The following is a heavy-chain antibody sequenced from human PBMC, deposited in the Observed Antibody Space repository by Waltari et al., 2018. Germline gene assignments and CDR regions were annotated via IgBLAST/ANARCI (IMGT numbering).Heavy chain of an antibody. CDR3: VYSSSWYVGSFQH. CDR2: ISSNGQST. V-gene: IGHV3-64D*06. CDR1: GLPFSTYA. Sequence: EVQLVESGGGLVRPGGSLRISCSHSGLPFSTYALHWVRQAPGKGLEYISAISSNGQSTYYADSVKDRFTISRDDSRNTLFLQMSSLRSGDTAVYYCVYSSSWYVGSFQHWGQGTLVTVSS. J-gene: IGHJ1*01. D-gene: IGHD6-13*01.